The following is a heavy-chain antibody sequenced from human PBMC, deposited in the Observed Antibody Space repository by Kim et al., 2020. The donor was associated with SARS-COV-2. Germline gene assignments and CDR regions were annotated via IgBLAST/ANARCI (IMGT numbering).Heavy chain of an antibody. CDR1: GLTFNNAW. CDR3: VVDKYLWDDSQFND. V-gene: IGHV3-15*01. Sequence: GGSLRLSCIASGLTFNNAWMSWVRQAPGKGLEWVGRIKTKPEGGTTDYAAPVKGRFIVSRDDSKDILYLQMSNLKTEDTAVYYYVVDKYLWDDSQFNDWGQGALVTVSS. CDR2: IKTKPEGGTT. D-gene: IGHD3-22*01. J-gene: IGHJ4*02.